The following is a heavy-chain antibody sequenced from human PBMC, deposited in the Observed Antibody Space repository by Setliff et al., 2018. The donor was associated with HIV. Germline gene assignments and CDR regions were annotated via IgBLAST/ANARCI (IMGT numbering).Heavy chain of an antibody. CDR3: ARGGTSSNWFDP. CDR2: IYNTETT. Sequence: SETLSLTCIVSGAPISSGTWSWIRQPPGKGLQWIGFIYNTETTNYNPSLKSRVTISLDTPKNQFSLKLTSLTAADTAVYYCARGGTSSNWFDPWGQGTLVTVSS. J-gene: IGHJ5*02. CDR1: GAPISSGT. D-gene: IGHD2-2*01. V-gene: IGHV4-59*01.